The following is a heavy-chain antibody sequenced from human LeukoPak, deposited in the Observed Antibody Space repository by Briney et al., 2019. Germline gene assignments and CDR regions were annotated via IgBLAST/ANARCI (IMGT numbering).Heavy chain of an antibody. D-gene: IGHD4-17*01. V-gene: IGHV3-23*01. CDR2: ISGSGGST. CDR3: AKEIYGDATGGRFQH. CDR1: GFTFNSYA. J-gene: IGHJ1*01. Sequence: GGSLRLSCAASGFTFNSYAMSWVRQAPGKGLEWVSVISGSGGSTYYADSVKGRSTISRDNSKSTLYLQMNSLRAEDTAVYYCAKEIYGDATGGRFQHWGQGTLVTVSS.